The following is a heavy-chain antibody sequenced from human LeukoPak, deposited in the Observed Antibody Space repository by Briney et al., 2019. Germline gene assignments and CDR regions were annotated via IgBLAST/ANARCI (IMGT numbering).Heavy chain of an antibody. D-gene: IGHD5-12*01. Sequence: AASVKVSCKASGYTFTGYYMHWVRQAPGQGLEWMGWINPNSGGTNYAQKFQGRVTMTRDTSISRAYMELSRMRSEDTAMYYCGREGEIGYDLSDYWGQGTLVTVSS. CDR2: INPNSGGT. J-gene: IGHJ4*02. CDR3: GREGEIGYDLSDY. CDR1: GYTFTGYY. V-gene: IGHV1-2*02.